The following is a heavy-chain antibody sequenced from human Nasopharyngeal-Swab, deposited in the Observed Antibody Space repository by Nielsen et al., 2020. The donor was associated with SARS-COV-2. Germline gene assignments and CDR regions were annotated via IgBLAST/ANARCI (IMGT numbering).Heavy chain of an antibody. CDR3: ARGSIVLKEGGNDY. CDR1: GGTFSSYA. Sequence: SVKVSCNASGGTFSSYAISWVRQAPGQGLEWMGGIIPIFGTANYAQKFQGRVTITADESTSTAYIELSSLRSEDTAVYYCARGSIVLKEGGNDYWGQGTLVTVSS. J-gene: IGHJ4*02. CDR2: IIPIFGTA. D-gene: IGHD2-8*01. V-gene: IGHV1-69*13.